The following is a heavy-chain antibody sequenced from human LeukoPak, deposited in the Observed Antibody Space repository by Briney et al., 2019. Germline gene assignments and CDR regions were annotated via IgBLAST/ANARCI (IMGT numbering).Heavy chain of an antibody. CDR1: GYTFTSYY. V-gene: IGHV1-18*04. CDR2: IIPIFGTA. J-gene: IGHJ4*02. CDR3: ARASAGYSSSWPYFDY. D-gene: IGHD6-13*01. Sequence: ASVKVSCKASGYTFTSYYMHWVRQAPGQGLEWMGGIIPIFGTANYAQKLQGRVTMTTDTSTSTAYMELRSLRSDDTAVYYCARASAGYSSSWPYFDYWGQGTLVTVSS.